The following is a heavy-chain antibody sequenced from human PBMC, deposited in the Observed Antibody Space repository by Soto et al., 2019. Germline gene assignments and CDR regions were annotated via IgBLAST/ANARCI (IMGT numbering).Heavy chain of an antibody. Sequence: LTCPVSGGSISSYYWSWIRQPPGKGLEWIGYIYYSGSTNYNPSLKSRVTISVDTSKNQFSLKLSSVTAADTAVYYCARSDYDSSGYYSEGPFNWFDPWGQGTLVTVSS. CDR1: GGSISSYY. CDR3: ARSDYDSSGYYSEGPFNWFDP. D-gene: IGHD3-22*01. V-gene: IGHV4-59*01. J-gene: IGHJ5*02. CDR2: IYYSGST.